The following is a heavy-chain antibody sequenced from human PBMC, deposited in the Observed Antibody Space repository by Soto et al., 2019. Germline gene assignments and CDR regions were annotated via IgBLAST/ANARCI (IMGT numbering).Heavy chain of an antibody. CDR3: ARSGDNYNRLDY. Sequence: GGSLRLSCAASGFTFNDYYMSWVRQAPGKGLEWVSKISSSSTYAIYADSVKGRFTISIDNAKNSVFLQMNSLRAEDTAVYYCARSGDNYNRLDYWGQGTPVTVSS. D-gene: IGHD1-1*01. CDR1: GFTFNDYY. CDR2: ISSSSTYA. V-gene: IGHV3-11*06. J-gene: IGHJ4*02.